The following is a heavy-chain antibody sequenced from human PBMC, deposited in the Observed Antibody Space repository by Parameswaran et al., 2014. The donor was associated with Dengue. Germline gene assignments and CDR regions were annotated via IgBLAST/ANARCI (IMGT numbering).Heavy chain of an antibody. Sequence: ASVKVSCKASGYTFTSYYMHWVRQAPGQGLEWMAIINPSGSSTTYAPKFQGRVTMTRDTSTSTVYMELTSLRSEDTAVYYCVRGRSTSGWYGGGAYWGQGTLVTVSS. CDR3: VRGRSTSGWYGGGAY. D-gene: IGHD6-19*01. CDR2: INPSGSST. J-gene: IGHJ4*02. V-gene: IGHV1-46*01. CDR1: GYTFTSYY.